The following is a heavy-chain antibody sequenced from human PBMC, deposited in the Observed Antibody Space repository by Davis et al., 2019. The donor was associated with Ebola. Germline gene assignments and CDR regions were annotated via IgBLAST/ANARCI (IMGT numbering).Heavy chain of an antibody. D-gene: IGHD6-13*01. V-gene: IGHV3-7*03. CDR2: IKEDGSEK. Sequence: GESLKTPRVAPGFTFSNFAMSRVRQAPGKGLEWVANIKEDGSEKYYEDSVKGRFSIPRDNAKNTLYRQMNSLRAEDTAVYYCARESSSSWYPYRYFDYWGQGTLVTVSS. CDR3: ARESSSSWYPYRYFDY. CDR1: GFTFSNFA. J-gene: IGHJ4*02.